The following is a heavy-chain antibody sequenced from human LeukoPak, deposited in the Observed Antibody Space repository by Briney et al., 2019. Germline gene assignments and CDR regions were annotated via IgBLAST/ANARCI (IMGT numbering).Heavy chain of an antibody. J-gene: IGHJ4*02. CDR1: GYSISRGYH. V-gene: IGHV4-38-2*01. CDR2: IHHSGST. Sequence: PSGTLSLTCAVSGYSISRGYHWGWIRQPPGKGLEWIGSIHHSGSTYYNSSLKSRVTISVDTSKNQFSLKVSSVTAADTAVYYCARVNCNPDYWGQGTLVTVSS. D-gene: IGHD1-1*01. CDR3: ARVNCNPDY.